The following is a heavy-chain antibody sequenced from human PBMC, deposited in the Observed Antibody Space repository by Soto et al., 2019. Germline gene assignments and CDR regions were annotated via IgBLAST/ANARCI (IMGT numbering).Heavy chain of an antibody. CDR2: ISPYDDNT. J-gene: IGHJ6*02. V-gene: IGHV1-18*01. CDR1: GYTFNSYG. Sequence: QVQLVQSGTEVKKPGASVKVSCKASGYTFNSYGISWVRQAPGQGLEWMGWISPYDDNTNYAQNLQARVTMTTDTSTMTAYMELRSLRSDDTAVHYCSRGGYYDSSGSRNYHYYGMDAWGQATTVTVS. D-gene: IGHD3-22*01. CDR3: SRGGYYDSSGSRNYHYYGMDA.